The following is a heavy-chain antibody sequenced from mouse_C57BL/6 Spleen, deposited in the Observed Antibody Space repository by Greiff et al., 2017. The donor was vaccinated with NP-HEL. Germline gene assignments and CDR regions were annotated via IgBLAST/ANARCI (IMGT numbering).Heavy chain of an antibody. CDR1: GYSITSGYY. Sequence: EVKLQESGPGLVKPSQSLSLTCSVTGYSITSGYYWNWIRQFPGNKLEWMGYISYDGSNNYNPSLKNRISITRDTSKNQFFLKLNSVTTEDTATYYCASLLQFDYWGQGTTLTVSS. J-gene: IGHJ2*01. V-gene: IGHV3-6*01. CDR3: ASLLQFDY. CDR2: ISYDGSN. D-gene: IGHD2-10*01.